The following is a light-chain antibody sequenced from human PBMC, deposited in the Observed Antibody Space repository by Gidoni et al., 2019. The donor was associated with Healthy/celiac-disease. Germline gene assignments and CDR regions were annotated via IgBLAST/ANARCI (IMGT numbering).Light chain of an antibody. J-gene: IGLJ7*01. CDR2: SNN. V-gene: IGLV1-44*01. CDR3: AAWDDSLNGAV. CDR1: SSNIGSNT. Sequence: QSVLTQPPSASGTPGQRVTISCSGSSSNIGSNTVNWYQQLPGTAPKLLIYSNNQRPSRVPDRFSGSKSGTSASLAISGLQSEDEADYYCAAWDDSLNGAVFGGGTQPTVL.